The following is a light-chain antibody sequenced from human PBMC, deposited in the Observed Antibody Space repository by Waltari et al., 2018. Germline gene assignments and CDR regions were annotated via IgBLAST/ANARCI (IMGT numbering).Light chain of an antibody. CDR1: RRVDTW. CDR3: QQYRSDSPT. V-gene: IGKV1-5*01. CDR2: DAS. J-gene: IGKJ1*01. Sequence: DIQMTQSPSSLSASVGDRVTITCRASRRVDTWLAWYQQRPGTPPKFLIYDASSLENGVPSRFSGSGSGTEFTLSITSLQPDDFATYYCQQYRSDSPTFGQGTKVEMK.